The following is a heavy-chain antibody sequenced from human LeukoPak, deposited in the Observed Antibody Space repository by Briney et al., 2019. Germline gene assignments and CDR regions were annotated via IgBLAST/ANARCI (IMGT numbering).Heavy chain of an antibody. CDR1: GFTFSSYW. J-gene: IGHJ6*03. Sequence: GGSLRLSCAASGFTFSSYWMSWVRQAPGKGLEWVANIKQDGSEKYYVDSVKGRFTISRDNAKNSLYLQMNSLRAEDTAVYYCARGSSWEQLVYMDVWGKGTTVTVSS. CDR2: IKQDGSEK. V-gene: IGHV3-7*01. D-gene: IGHD6-6*01. CDR3: ARGSSWEQLVYMDV.